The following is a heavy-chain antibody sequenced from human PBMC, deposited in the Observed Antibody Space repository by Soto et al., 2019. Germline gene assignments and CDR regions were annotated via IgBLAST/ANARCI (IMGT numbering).Heavy chain of an antibody. CDR1: GGTFSSYA. CDR2: IIPIFGTA. Sequence: ASVKVSCKASGGTFSSYAISWVRQAPGQGLEWMGGIIPIFGTANYAQKFQGRVTITADESTSTAYMELSSLRSEDTAVYYCAIGLWFGELRRYYYYGMDVWGQGTTVTVSS. CDR3: AIGLWFGELRRYYYYGMDV. V-gene: IGHV1-69*13. J-gene: IGHJ6*02. D-gene: IGHD3-10*01.